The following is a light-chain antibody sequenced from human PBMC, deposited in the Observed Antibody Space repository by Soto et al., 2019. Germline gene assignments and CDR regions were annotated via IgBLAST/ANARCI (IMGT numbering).Light chain of an antibody. Sequence: DIQITQTPSSLSESAGDRVTITCRASQGISTYLNWYQQKPGKAPKLLIYAASSLQSGVPSRFSGSGSETDFTLTISSLQPEDFATYSCQQSYSTTWTFGQGSMV. CDR2: AAS. J-gene: IGKJ1*01. V-gene: IGKV1-39*01. CDR3: QQSYSTTWT. CDR1: QGISTY.